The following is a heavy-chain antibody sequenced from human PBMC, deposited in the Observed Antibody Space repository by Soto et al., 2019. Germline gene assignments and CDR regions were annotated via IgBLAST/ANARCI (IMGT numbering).Heavy chain of an antibody. J-gene: IGHJ4*02. Sequence: PGGSLRLSCAASGFAFSSFDMSWVRQAPGKWLEWVSAISYSGGTTVYADSAKGRFTISRDNSKNTLYLQMNSLRADDTAVYYCASHCITILDYWGQGTLVTVSS. V-gene: IGHV3-23*01. CDR3: ASHCITILDY. CDR2: ISYSGGTT. CDR1: GFAFSSFD. D-gene: IGHD3-3*01.